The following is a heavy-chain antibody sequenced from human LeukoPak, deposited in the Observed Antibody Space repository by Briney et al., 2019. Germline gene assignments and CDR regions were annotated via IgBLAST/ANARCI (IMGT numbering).Heavy chain of an antibody. Sequence: GGSLRLSCAASGFTFSSYSMNWVRQAPGRGLEWVSSISSSSSYIYYADSLKGRFTISRDNAKNSLYLQMNYLRAEDTAVYYCARDGWNDDYWGQGTLVTVSS. CDR2: ISSSSSYI. D-gene: IGHD1-1*01. CDR3: ARDGWNDDY. CDR1: GFTFSSYS. J-gene: IGHJ4*02. V-gene: IGHV3-21*01.